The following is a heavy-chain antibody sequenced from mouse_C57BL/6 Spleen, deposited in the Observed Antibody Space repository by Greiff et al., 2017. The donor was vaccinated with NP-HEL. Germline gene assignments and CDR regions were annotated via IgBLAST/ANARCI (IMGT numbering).Heavy chain of an antibody. D-gene: IGHD2-2*01. CDR3: ARSYGYEGAMDD. CDR1: GYAFSSSW. V-gene: IGHV1-82*01. Sequence: VQLQESGPELVKPGASVKISCKASGYAFSSSWMNWVKQRPGKGLEWIGRIYPGDGDTNFNGKFKGKATLTVDKSSSTAYMQLSSLTSEDSAVYYYARSYGYEGAMDDRGQGTSVTVSS. J-gene: IGHJ4*01. CDR2: IYPGDGDT.